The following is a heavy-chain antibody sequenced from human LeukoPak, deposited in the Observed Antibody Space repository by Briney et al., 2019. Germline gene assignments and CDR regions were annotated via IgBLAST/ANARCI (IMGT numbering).Heavy chain of an antibody. J-gene: IGHJ4*02. CDR2: FYRGETT. V-gene: IGHV3-53*01. CDR3: AREVVSIPSYFES. CDR1: GFTVSSSY. Sequence: TGGSLRLSCAASGFTVSSSYMYWVRQAPGKGLEWVSFFYRGETTYYAESVRGRFTISRDISKNTLYLLMNSLIPEDTAVHYCAREVVSIPSYFESWGQGTRVTVSS. D-gene: IGHD2-15*01.